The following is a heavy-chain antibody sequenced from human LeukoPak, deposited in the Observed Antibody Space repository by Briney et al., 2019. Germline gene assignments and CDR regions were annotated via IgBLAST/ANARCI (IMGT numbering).Heavy chain of an antibody. CDR1: GFTFSSYS. V-gene: IGHV3-21*01. CDR3: ARDPRLYYYDSSGYYPPDY. J-gene: IGHJ4*02. D-gene: IGHD3-22*01. Sequence: GGSLRLSCAASGFTFSSYSMNWVRQAPGKGLEWVSSISSSSSYIYYADSVKGRFTISRDNAKNSLYLQMNSLRAEDTAVYYCARDPRLYYYDSSGYYPPDYWGQGTLVTVSS. CDR2: ISSSSSYI.